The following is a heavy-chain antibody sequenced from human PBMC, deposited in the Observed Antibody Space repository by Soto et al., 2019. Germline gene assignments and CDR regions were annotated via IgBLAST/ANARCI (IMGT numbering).Heavy chain of an antibody. CDR2: IYYSGST. D-gene: IGHD3-10*01. CDR1: GGSISSSSYY. J-gene: IGHJ6*03. V-gene: IGHV4-39*01. Sequence: PSETLSLTCTVSGGSISSSSYYWGWIRQPPGKGLEWIGSIYYSGSTYYNPSLKSRVTISVDTSKNQFSLKLSSVTAADTAVYYCARQYYYGSGSYMDVWGKGTTVTVSS. CDR3: ARQYYYGSGSYMDV.